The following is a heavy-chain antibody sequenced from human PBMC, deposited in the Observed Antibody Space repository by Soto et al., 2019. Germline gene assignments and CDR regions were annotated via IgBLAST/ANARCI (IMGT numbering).Heavy chain of an antibody. CDR2: ISGSGGST. D-gene: IGHD5-18*01. J-gene: IGHJ4*02. V-gene: IGHV3-23*01. Sequence: PGGSLRLFCAASGFTFSSYAMSWVRQAPGKGLEWVSAISGSGGSTYYADSVKGRFTISRDNSKNTLYLQMNSLRAEDTAVYYCAKPYSYGYYFDYWGQGTLVTVSS. CDR1: GFTFSSYA. CDR3: AKPYSYGYYFDY.